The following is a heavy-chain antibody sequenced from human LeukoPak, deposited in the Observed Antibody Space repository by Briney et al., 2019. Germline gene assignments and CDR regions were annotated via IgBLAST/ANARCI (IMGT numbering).Heavy chain of an antibody. CDR3: ARAKDYDILTGYYKDLGYFDY. J-gene: IGHJ4*02. Sequence: GGSLRPSCAASGFTFSSYSMNWVRQAPGKGLEWVSYISSSSGTIYYADSVKGRFTISRGNAKNSLYLQMNSLRAEDTAVYYCARAKDYDILTGYYKDLGYFDYWGQGTLVTVSS. CDR2: ISSSSGTI. V-gene: IGHV3-48*04. CDR1: GFTFSSYS. D-gene: IGHD3-9*01.